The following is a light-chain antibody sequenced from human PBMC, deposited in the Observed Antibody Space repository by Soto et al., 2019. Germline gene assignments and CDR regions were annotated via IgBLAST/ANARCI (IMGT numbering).Light chain of an antibody. CDR2: YNT. CDR1: NFGGKS. V-gene: IGLV3-21*04. J-gene: IGLJ3*02. Sequence: SYELTQPPSVSVAPGKTARITCEGANFGGKSVHWYQQRPGQAPLLVIYYNTDRPSGIPERFSGSKSGNTATLTISGVEAGDEADYHCQVWDDSGGHLVVFGGGTKLTVL. CDR3: QVWDDSGGHLVV.